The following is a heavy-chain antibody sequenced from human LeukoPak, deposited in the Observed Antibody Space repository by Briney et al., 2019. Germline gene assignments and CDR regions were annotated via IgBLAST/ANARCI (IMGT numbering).Heavy chain of an antibody. V-gene: IGHV6-1*01. CDR3: TRSDCSSGRCPGFDN. CDR1: GDSVSNNIAT. D-gene: IGHD6-19*01. J-gene: IGHJ4*02. CDR2: TYYRSRWGN. Sequence: SQTLSLTCAISGDSVSNNIATWNWVRQSPSRGLEWLGRTYYRSRWGNDYAISVKGRITINPDTSRNQFSLQLNSVTPEDTAVYYCTRSDCSSGRCPGFDNWGQGTLVTVSS.